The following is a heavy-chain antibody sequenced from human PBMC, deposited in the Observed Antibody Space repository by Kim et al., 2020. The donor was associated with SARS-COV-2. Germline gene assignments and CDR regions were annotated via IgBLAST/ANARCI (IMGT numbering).Heavy chain of an antibody. CDR3: ARDQFSIVVVPAAYYYYYGMDV. Sequence: GGSLRLSCAASGFTFSSYSMNWVRQAPGKGLEWVSYISSSSSTIYYADSVKGRFTISRDNAKNSLYLQMNSLRDEDTAVYYCARDQFSIVVVPAAYYYYYGMDVWGQGTTVTVSS. J-gene: IGHJ6*02. V-gene: IGHV3-48*02. D-gene: IGHD2-2*01. CDR2: ISSSSSTI. CDR1: GFTFSSYS.